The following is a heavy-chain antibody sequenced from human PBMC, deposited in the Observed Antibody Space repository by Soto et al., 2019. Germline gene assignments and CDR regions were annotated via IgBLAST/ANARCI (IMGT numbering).Heavy chain of an antibody. CDR2: IYYSGST. D-gene: IGHD3-22*01. Sequence: SETLSLTCTVSGGSISSYYWSWIRQPPGKGLEWIGYIYYSGSTNYNPSLKSRVTISVDTSKNQFSLKLSSVTAADTAVYYCARALHYYDSSGYIFDPWGQGTLVTVPS. J-gene: IGHJ5*02. V-gene: IGHV4-59*01. CDR1: GGSISSYY. CDR3: ARALHYYDSSGYIFDP.